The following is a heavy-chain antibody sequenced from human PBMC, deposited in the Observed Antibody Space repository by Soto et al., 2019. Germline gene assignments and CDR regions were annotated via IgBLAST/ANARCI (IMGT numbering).Heavy chain of an antibody. V-gene: IGHV3-23*01. J-gene: IGHJ4*02. CDR3: AKDRRAGGNYGFYSDF. CDR2: SSATGAGT. CDR1: GFTFSSYG. Sequence: EVQLLDSGGGLVQPGGSLRLSCAASGFTFSSYGMTWVRQAPGKGLEWVSFSSATGAGTYYADSVKGRVTISRDNSKNTLYLQMTSLRADDTAVYYCAKDRRAGGNYGFYSDFWGQGALVIVSS. D-gene: IGHD1-7*01.